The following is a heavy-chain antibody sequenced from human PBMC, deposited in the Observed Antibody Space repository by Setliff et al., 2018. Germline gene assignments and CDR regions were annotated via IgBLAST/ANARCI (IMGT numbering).Heavy chain of an antibody. CDR1: GGSFSGYY. CDR2: INHSGST. J-gene: IGHJ4*02. D-gene: IGHD3-3*01. V-gene: IGHV4-34*01. Sequence: SETLSLTCAVYGGSFSGYYWSWIRQPPGKGLEWIGEINHSGSTNYNPSLKSRVTISVDTSKNQFSLKLSSVTAADTAVYYCARRYNFWSGYFDYWGQGTLVTGLL. CDR3: ARRYNFWSGYFDY.